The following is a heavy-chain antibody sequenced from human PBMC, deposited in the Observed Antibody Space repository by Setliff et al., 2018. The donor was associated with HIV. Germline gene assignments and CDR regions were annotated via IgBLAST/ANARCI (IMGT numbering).Heavy chain of an antibody. J-gene: IGHJ4*02. Sequence: ASVKVSCKASGYTFTGYFIHWARQAPGQGLEWMGRINPNTGDTNYAQKFQGRVTMTRDTAISTAYMELSSLRSDDTAVYYCAGENDILSGYRAFDYWGQATLVTVSS. CDR1: GYTFTGYF. CDR3: AGENDILSGYRAFDY. D-gene: IGHD3-9*01. CDR2: INPNTGDT. V-gene: IGHV1-2*06.